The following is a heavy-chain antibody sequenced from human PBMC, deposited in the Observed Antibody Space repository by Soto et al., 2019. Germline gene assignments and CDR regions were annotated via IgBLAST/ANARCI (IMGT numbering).Heavy chain of an antibody. CDR3: ARATPFYYYGMDV. V-gene: IGHV4-31*03. D-gene: IGHD2-15*01. CDR2: IYYSGST. Sequence: QVQLQESGPGLVKPSQTLSLTCTVSGGSISSVGDYWSWIRQHPGKGLEWIGYIYYSGSTYYNPSLKSRVTLSVDTSKNHFSLKLSSVTAADTAVYYCARATPFYYYGMDVWGQGTTVTVSS. J-gene: IGHJ6*02. CDR1: GGSISSVGDY.